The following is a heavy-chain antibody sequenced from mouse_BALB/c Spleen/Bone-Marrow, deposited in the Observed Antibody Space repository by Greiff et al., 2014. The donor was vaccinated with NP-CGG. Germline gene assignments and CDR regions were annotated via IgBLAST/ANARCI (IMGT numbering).Heavy chain of an antibody. Sequence: EVKLVESGPGLAKPSQSLSLTCTVTGYSITSDYAWNWIRQFPGKKLEWMGFIGYSGSTSYNPSLSNRISVTRDTSKNQFFLHLNSVTTEDTATYYCARDDYYGGSYFDYWGQGTTLKSPQ. CDR3: ARDDYYGGSYFDY. D-gene: IGHD1-1*01. CDR2: IGYSGST. J-gene: IGHJ2*01. CDR1: GYSITSDYA. V-gene: IGHV3-2*02.